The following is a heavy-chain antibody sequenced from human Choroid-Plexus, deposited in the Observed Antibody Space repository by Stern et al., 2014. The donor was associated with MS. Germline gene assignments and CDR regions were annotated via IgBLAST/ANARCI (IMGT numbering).Heavy chain of an antibody. Sequence: VQLVESGGGVVQPGRPLRLSCVASGFTFGSCAMHWVRQAPGKGLEWVAGVSYDGMNKYYADSVKGRFTISRDNSQNTLYVQMSSLRPEDTAVYYCAKDRQYLTYFFDHWGQGSLVTVSS. J-gene: IGHJ5*02. D-gene: IGHD2/OR15-2a*01. CDR2: VSYDGMNK. CDR1: GFTFGSCA. V-gene: IGHV3-30*18. CDR3: AKDRQYLTYFFDH.